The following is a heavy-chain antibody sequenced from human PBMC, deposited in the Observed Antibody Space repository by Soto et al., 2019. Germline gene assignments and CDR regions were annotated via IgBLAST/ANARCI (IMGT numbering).Heavy chain of an antibody. CDR1: GGSISSHY. V-gene: IGHV4-59*11. J-gene: IGHJ6*02. Sequence: XETLSLTCTVSGGSISSHYWSGVRQAPGKGLEWIGHIYYRGSTSYNPSLRSRSTISVDTSNNQFSLKLNSVTTADTAVYYCARDGREASGMDVWGQGTKVTVPS. CDR2: IYYRGST. CDR3: ARDGREASGMDV. D-gene: IGHD1-26*01.